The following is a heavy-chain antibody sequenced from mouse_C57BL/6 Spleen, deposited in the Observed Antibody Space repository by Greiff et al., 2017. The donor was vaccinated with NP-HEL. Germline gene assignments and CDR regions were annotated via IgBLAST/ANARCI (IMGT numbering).Heavy chain of an antibody. CDR1: GYTFTSYW. Sequence: QVQLKQPGAELVRPGSSVKLSCKASGYTFTSYWMHWVKQRPIQGLEWIGNIDPSDSETHYNQKFKDKATLTVDKSSSTAYMQLSSLTSEDSAVYYCARSDYYGPFAYWGQGTLVTVSA. J-gene: IGHJ3*01. CDR2: IDPSDSET. V-gene: IGHV1-52*01. CDR3: ARSDYYGPFAY. D-gene: IGHD1-1*01.